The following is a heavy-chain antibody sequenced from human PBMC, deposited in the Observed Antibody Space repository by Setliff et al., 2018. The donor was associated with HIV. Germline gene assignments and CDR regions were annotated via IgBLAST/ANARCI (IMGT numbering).Heavy chain of an antibody. CDR3: ARGRSLITVRRYFDS. CDR2: INHSGNV. CDR1: GGSFIDHY. J-gene: IGHJ4*02. D-gene: IGHD4-4*01. V-gene: IGHV4-34*01. Sequence: ETLSLTCAVYGGSFIDHYWTWIRQPPGKGLEWIGEINHSGNVDSNPSLKSRVIISVDTSKNQFSLKLTSVTVADAAVYFCARGRSLITVRRYFDSWGQGTPVTVSS.